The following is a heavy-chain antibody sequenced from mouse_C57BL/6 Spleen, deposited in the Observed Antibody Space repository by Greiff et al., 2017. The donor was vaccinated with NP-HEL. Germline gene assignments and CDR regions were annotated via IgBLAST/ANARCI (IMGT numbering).Heavy chain of an antibody. CDR1: GERGKEKK. Sequence: QVQLKQSGAELVKPGASVKRAGKEKGERGKEKKRQGGKKRGGKGGVWIGWFYPGSGSIKYNEKFKDKATLTADKSSSTVYMELSRLTSEDSAVYFCARHERDRTFAYWGQGTLVTVSA. J-gene: IGHJ3*01. CDR3: ARHERDRTFAY. CDR2: FYPGSGSI. V-gene: IGHV1-62-2*01.